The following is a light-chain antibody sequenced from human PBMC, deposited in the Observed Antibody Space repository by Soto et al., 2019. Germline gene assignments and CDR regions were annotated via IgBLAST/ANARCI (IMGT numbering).Light chain of an antibody. J-gene: IGKJ1*01. CDR2: DAS. CDR1: QSIDNY. CDR3: QQYNSYSSWT. Sequence: DIQMTQSPPSLSSSVGDRVIITCLTSQSIDNYLNWYQQKPGKAPKLLIYDASSLESGVPSRFSGSGSGTEFTLTISSLQPDDFATYYCQQYNSYSSWTFGQGTKVDIK. V-gene: IGKV1-5*01.